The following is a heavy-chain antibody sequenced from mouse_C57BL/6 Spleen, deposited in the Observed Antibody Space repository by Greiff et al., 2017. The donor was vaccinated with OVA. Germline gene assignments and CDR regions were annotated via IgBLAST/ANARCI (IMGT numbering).Heavy chain of an antibody. Sequence: QVQLQQPGAELVKPGASVKLSCKASGYTFTSYWMQWVKQRPGQGLEWIGEIDPSDSYTNYNQKFKGKATLTVDTSSSTAYMQLSSLTSEDSAVYDCARKTGTSGWFAYWGQGTLVTVSA. CDR2: IDPSDSYT. D-gene: IGHD4-1*01. J-gene: IGHJ3*01. CDR1: GYTFTSYW. V-gene: IGHV1-50*01. CDR3: ARKTGTSGWFAY.